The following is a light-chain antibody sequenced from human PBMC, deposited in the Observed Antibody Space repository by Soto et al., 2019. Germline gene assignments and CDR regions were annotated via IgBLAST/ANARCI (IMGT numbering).Light chain of an antibody. V-gene: IGKV3-20*01. Sequence: EVVLTQSPCTLSLSPGEGATLACRASQSVSTTYLAWYQQKPGQAPRLLIYGASSRATGIPDRFSGSGSGTDFTLTISRLEPEDSAVYYCQQYGSSLVTFGGGTKVDIK. CDR3: QQYGSSLVT. CDR1: QSVSTTY. CDR2: GAS. J-gene: IGKJ4*01.